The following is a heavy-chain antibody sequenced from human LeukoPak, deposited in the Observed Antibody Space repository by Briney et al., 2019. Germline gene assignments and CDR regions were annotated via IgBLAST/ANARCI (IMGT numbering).Heavy chain of an antibody. CDR3: ARKLGYCSGGSCYLCDC. D-gene: IGHD2-15*01. Sequence: ASVKVSCKASGGTFSSYAISWVRQAPGQGLEWMGGIIPIFGTANYAQKFQGRVTITADESTSTAYMELSSLRSEDTAVYYCARKLGYCSGGSCYLCDCWGQGTLVTVSS. J-gene: IGHJ4*02. CDR1: GGTFSSYA. V-gene: IGHV1-69*13. CDR2: IIPIFGTA.